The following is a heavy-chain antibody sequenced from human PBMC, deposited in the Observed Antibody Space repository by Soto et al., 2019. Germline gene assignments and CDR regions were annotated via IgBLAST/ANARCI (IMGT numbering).Heavy chain of an antibody. Sequence: QVQLVESGGGVVQPGRSLRLSCAASGFTFSSYGMHWVRQAPGKGLEWVAVISYDGSNKYYADSVKGRFTISRDNSKNTLYLQMNSLRAEDTAVYYCAKVRYSSSWYKDYWGQGTLVTVSS. D-gene: IGHD6-13*01. CDR3: AKVRYSSSWYKDY. J-gene: IGHJ4*02. V-gene: IGHV3-30*18. CDR2: ISYDGSNK. CDR1: GFTFSSYG.